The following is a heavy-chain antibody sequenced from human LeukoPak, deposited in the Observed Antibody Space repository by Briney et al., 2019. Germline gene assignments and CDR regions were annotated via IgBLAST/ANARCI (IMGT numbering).Heavy chain of an antibody. CDR1: GYTFTGYY. D-gene: IGHD5-12*01. CDR3: AREGLGYYYYMDV. V-gene: IGHV1-2*02. J-gene: IGHJ6*03. CDR2: VNPNSGGT. Sequence: ASVKVSCKASGYTFTGYYMHWVRQAPGQGLEWMGWVNPNSGGTNYAQKFQGRVTMTRDTSISTAYMELSRLRSDDTAVYYCAREGLGYYYYMDVWGKGTTVTVSS.